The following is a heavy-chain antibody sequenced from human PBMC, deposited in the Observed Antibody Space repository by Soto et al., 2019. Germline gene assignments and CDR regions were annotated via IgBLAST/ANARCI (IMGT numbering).Heavy chain of an antibody. CDR2: IWYDGSNK. CDR1: GFTFSSYG. J-gene: IGHJ6*02. D-gene: IGHD4-17*01. CDR3: AREKTTVTRNFGYYGMDV. Sequence: PGGSLRLSCAASGFTFSSYGMHWVRQAPGKGLEWVAVIWYDGSNKYYADSVKGRFTISRDNSKNTLYLQMNSLRAEDTAVYYCAREKTTVTRNFGYYGMDVWGQGTTVTVSS. V-gene: IGHV3-33*01.